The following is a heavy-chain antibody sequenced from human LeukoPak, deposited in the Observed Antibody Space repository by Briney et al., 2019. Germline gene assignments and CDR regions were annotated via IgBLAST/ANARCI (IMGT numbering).Heavy chain of an antibody. Sequence: GRSLRLSCAASGFTFDDYAMHWVRQAPGKGLEWVSGISWNSGSIGYADSVKGRFTISRDNAKNSLYLQMNSLRVDDTAVYYCVRDFEVPAAAPDYYYFYYMDVWGTGTTVTVSS. J-gene: IGHJ6*03. D-gene: IGHD2-2*01. CDR1: GFTFDDYA. CDR3: VRDFEVPAAAPDYYYFYYMDV. CDR2: ISWNSGSI. V-gene: IGHV3-9*01.